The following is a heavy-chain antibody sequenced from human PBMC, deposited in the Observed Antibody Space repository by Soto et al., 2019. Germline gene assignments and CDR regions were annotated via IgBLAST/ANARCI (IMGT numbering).Heavy chain of an antibody. CDR1: GGSMISYY. Sequence: PSETLSLTCTVSGGSMISYYWSWIRQPPGRGLEWIGFIYYAGSTKYNPSLNSRVTISVDTSKNQFSLKLSSVTAADTAVYYCARRSYCSGGSCYPEYFNHYWYFDLWGRGTRVT. CDR2: IYYAGST. V-gene: IGHV4-59*08. D-gene: IGHD2-15*01. CDR3: ARRSYCSGGSCYPEYFNHYWYFDL. J-gene: IGHJ2*01.